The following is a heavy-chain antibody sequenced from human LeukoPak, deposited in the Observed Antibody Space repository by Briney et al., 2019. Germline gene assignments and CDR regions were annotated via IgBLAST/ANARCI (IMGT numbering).Heavy chain of an antibody. Sequence: ASVKVSCKASGYTFTSYDINWVRQAPGQGLEWMGSMNPNSGNTGYAHKFQGRVTMTRNTAMSTAYMELSSLRSADTAMYYRARDQRGVLWFGRWGGCWGQGTLVTVSS. CDR3: ARDQRGVLWFGRWGGC. CDR1: GYTFTSYD. D-gene: IGHD3-10*01. J-gene: IGHJ4*02. V-gene: IGHV1-8*01. CDR2: MNPNSGNT.